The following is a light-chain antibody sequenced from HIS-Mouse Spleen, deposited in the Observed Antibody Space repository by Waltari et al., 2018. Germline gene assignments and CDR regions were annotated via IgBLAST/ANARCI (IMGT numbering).Light chain of an antibody. J-gene: IGLJ2*01. CDR2: KDS. V-gene: IGLV3-25*03. CDR1: ALPKQY. Sequence: SYELTQPPSVSVSPGQTDRISCSGDALPKQYAYWYQQKPGQAPVLVIYKDSERPSGIPERFSGSSSGTTVTLTISGVQAEDEADYYCQSADSSGTYVFGGGTKLTVL. CDR3: QSADSSGTYV.